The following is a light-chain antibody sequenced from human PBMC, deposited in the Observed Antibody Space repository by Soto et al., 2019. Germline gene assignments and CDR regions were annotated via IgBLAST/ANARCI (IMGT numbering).Light chain of an antibody. CDR3: SSYRSTTTFGV. V-gene: IGLV2-14*01. CDR1: SSDIGGYNY. CDR2: EVS. Sequence: QSVLTQPASVSGSPGQSITISCTGTSSDIGGYNYVSWYQQHPGKAPKVVIYEVSNRPLGVSNRFSASKSGNTASLIISGLQADDEADYFCSSYRSTTTFGVFGTGT. J-gene: IGLJ1*01.